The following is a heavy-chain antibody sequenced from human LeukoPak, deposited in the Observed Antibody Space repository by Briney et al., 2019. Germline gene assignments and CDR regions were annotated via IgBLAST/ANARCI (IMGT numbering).Heavy chain of an antibody. CDR3: ARHSSASYYHGSGSYYNVN. CDR1: GGSISSSNYY. D-gene: IGHD3-10*01. Sequence: SETLSLTCTVSGGSISSSNYYWGWIRQPPGKGLEWIGSVSYSGSTYYNPSLKCRVTISVDTSKHQFSLKLSSVTAADTAVYYCARHSSASYYHGSGSYYNVNWGQGTLVTVSS. J-gene: IGHJ4*02. V-gene: IGHV4-39*01. CDR2: VSYSGST.